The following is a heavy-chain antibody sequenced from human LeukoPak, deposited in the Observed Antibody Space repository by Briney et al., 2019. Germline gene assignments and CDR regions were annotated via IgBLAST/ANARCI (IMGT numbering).Heavy chain of an antibody. CDR1: GFTFSNYG. J-gene: IGHJ4*02. CDR2: ISYDGSNK. D-gene: IGHD6-19*01. V-gene: IGHV3-30*18. CDR3: AKDWGRSQQWLVPMLSSYFDY. Sequence: SGRSLRLSCAASGFTFSNYGMHWVRQAPGKGLEWVAVISYDGSNKYYADSVKGRFTISRDNSKSTLYLQMNSLRAEDTAVYYCAKDWGRSQQWLVPMLSSYFDYWGQGTLVTVSS.